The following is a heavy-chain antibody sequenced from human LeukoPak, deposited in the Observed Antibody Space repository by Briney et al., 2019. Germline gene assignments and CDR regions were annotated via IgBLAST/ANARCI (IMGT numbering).Heavy chain of an antibody. CDR3: ATGPYYDFWSGSFDY. V-gene: IGHV1-69-2*01. CDR1: GYTFTSYG. J-gene: IGHJ4*02. D-gene: IGHD3-3*01. CDR2: VDPEDGET. Sequence: GASVKVSCKASGYTFTSYGISWVRQAPGQGLEWMGRVDPEDGETIYAEKFQGRVTITADTSTDTAYMELSSPRSEDTAVYYCATGPYYDFWSGSFDYWGQGTLVTVSS.